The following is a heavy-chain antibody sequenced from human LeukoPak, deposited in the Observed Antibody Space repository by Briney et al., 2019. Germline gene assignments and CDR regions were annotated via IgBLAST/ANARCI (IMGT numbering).Heavy chain of an antibody. CDR1: GETLTEIS. V-gene: IGHV1-24*01. D-gene: IGHD2-21*02. J-gene: IGHJ4*02. CDR3: ATLVTAYCGGDCLTYFDC. CDR2: FDPEEGEI. Sequence: ASVKVSCKVSGETLTEISMHWVRQAPGKGLEWMGGFDPEEGEIIYAQQFEGRVVMTEDTSTDTAYLEFGSLTSEDTAVYFCATLVTAYCGGDCLTYFDCWGQGTLVTVSS.